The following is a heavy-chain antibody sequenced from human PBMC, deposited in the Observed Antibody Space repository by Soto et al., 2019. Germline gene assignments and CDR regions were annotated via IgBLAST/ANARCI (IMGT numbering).Heavy chain of an antibody. CDR2: ISGHSGGT. CDR3: AKDGGHGARTHICGMDV. J-gene: IGHJ6*02. D-gene: IGHD1-1*01. CDR1: GYPFTKFG. Sequence: QPQLVQSGVELKKPGASVRVSCKASGYPFTKFGINWVRQAPGQGLEWMGWISGHSGGTKYGPKFRDRLTIVTDTSSKTAYMELRSLKSADTAVYYSAKDGGHGARTHICGMDVWGQGTTVTVSS. V-gene: IGHV1-18*01.